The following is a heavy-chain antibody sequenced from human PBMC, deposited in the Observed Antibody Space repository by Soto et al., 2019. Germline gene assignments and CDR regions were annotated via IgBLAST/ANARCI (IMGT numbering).Heavy chain of an antibody. D-gene: IGHD3-10*01. V-gene: IGHV1-69*01. CDR2: IIPIFGTA. Sequence: QVQLVQSGAEVKKPGSSVKVSCKASGGTFSSYAISWVRQAPGQGLEWMGGIIPIFGTANYAQKCQGRVTITADESTSTAYMELSSLRSEDTAVYYCAGVTDYDGSGSAGGFDPWGQGTLVTVSS. CDR1: GGTFSSYA. J-gene: IGHJ5*02. CDR3: AGVTDYDGSGSAGGFDP.